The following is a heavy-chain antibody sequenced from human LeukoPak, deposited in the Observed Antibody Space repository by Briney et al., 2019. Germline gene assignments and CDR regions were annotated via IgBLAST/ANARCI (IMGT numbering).Heavy chain of an antibody. CDR2: IKSKSDGGTT. J-gene: IGHJ6*03. Sequence: PGESLRLSCAASGLVFTTAWMIWVRQAPGKGLEWVGRIKSKSDGGTTDYAAPVKGRFTISRDDSKNTLYLQMSSLKTEDTAVYYCTTLEQYYFHSSAYDMYYMDVWGKGTTVTVSS. CDR3: TTLEQYYFHSSAYDMYYMDV. V-gene: IGHV3-15*01. D-gene: IGHD3-22*01. CDR1: GLVFTTAW.